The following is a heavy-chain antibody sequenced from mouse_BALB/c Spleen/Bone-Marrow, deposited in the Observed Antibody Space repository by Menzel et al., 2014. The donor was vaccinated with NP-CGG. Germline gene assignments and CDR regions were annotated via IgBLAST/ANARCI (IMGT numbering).Heavy chain of an antibody. CDR1: GFTFTDYY. J-gene: IGHJ4*01. CDR3: ARSLYPRAMDY. Sequence: EVMLVEPGGGLVQPGGSLRLSCATSGFTFTDYYMSWVRQPPGKALEWLGFIRNKANAYTTEYSASVKGRFTISRDNSQSILYLQMNILRAEDSATYYCARSLYPRAMDYWGQGTSVTVSS. CDR2: IRNKANAYTT. D-gene: IGHD2-1*01. V-gene: IGHV7-3*02.